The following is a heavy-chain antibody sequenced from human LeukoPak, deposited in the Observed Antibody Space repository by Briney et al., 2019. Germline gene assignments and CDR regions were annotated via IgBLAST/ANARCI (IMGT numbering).Heavy chain of an antibody. CDR1: GGTFSSYA. Sequence: GASVKVSCKASGGTFSSYAISWVRRAPGQGLEWMGGIIPIFGTANYAQKFQGRVTITTDESTSTAYMELSSLRSEDTAVYYCARFSSSWYIFDYWGQGTLVTVSS. D-gene: IGHD6-13*01. V-gene: IGHV1-69*05. CDR2: IIPIFGTA. J-gene: IGHJ4*02. CDR3: ARFSSSWYIFDY.